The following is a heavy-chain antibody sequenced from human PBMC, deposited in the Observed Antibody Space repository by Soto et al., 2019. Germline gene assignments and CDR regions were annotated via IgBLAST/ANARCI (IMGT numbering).Heavy chain of an antibody. CDR3: ARVEVSVTPGVGDALDI. Sequence: GAPVKVSCKASGYTFTSYGISWARQAPEQGLEWMGWISAYNGNTNYAQKLQGRVTMTTDTSTSTAYMELRSLRSDDTAVYYCARVEVSVTPGVGDALDIWGQGTMVTVSS. CDR1: GYTFTSYG. V-gene: IGHV1-18*01. CDR2: ISAYNGNT. D-gene: IGHD4-17*01. J-gene: IGHJ3*02.